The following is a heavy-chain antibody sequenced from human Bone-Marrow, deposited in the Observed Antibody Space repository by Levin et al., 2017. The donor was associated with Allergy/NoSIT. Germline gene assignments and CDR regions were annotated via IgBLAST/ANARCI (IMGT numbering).Heavy chain of an antibody. CDR3: ARLQQLARRSYYYYYYYMDV. CDR1: GFTFSSYS. Sequence: SCAASGFTFSSYSMNWVRQAPGKGLEWVSSISSSSSYIYYADSVKGRFTISRDNAKNSLYLQMNSLRAEDTAVYYCARLQQLARRSYYYYYYYMDVWGKGTTVTVSS. CDR2: ISSSSSYI. D-gene: IGHD6-13*01. J-gene: IGHJ6*03. V-gene: IGHV3-21*01.